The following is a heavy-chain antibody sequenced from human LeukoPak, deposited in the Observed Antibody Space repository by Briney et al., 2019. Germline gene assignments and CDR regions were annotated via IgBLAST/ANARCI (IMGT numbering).Heavy chain of an antibody. D-gene: IGHD3-22*01. CDR2: INWNGGST. J-gene: IGHJ6*03. Sequence: GGSLRLSCAASGFTFDDYGMSWVRQAPGKGLEWFSGINWNGGSTGYADSVKGRFTISRDNAKNSLYLQMNSLRAEDTALYHCARVSNVVTPAYYYYMDVWGKGTTVTVSS. V-gene: IGHV3-20*01. CDR3: ARVSNVVTPAYYYYMDV. CDR1: GFTFDDYG.